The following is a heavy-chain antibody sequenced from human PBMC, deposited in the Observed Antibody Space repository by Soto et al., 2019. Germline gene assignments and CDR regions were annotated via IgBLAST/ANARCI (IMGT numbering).Heavy chain of an antibody. CDR3: ARTLDYGHMDV. CDR1: GDSVRNQD. D-gene: IGHD3-16*01. J-gene: IGHJ6*03. CDR2: IYRSGST. Sequence: PSETLSLTCSVSGDSVRNQDWSWIRRPPGRGLEWIGYIYRSGSTKYNPSLKSRLTISVDTSKNQFSLKLSSVTAADTAGYYCARTLDYGHMDVWGKGTTVTVSS. V-gene: IGHV4-4*09.